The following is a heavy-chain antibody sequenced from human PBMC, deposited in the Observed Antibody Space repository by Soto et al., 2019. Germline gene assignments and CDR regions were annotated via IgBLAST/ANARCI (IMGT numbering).Heavy chain of an antibody. Sequence: QVQLVQSGAEVTKPGSSVKVSCKASGGTFGTYTINWLRQAPGQGLEWMGRVIPIVGITTYAQKFQGRITLSADNSTTTGYMELSGLTSEDTARYFCASMIKGRFDYWGQGALVTVSS. J-gene: IGHJ4*02. V-gene: IGHV1-69*02. CDR1: GGTFGTYT. CDR3: ASMIKGRFDY. CDR2: VIPIVGIT. D-gene: IGHD3-16*01.